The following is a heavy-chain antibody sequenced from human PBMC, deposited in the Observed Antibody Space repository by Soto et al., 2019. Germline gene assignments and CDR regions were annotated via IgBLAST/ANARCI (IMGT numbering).Heavy chain of an antibody. J-gene: IGHJ6*02. Sequence: QVQLAESGGGWVKTGGSLRLSCVTSGFTFSDHFMSWVRQAPGQGLEWVSSISNIGGTVHYADSVKGRFTVSRDNAKNSLFLQRNSLRAEDTAVYFSARDSLGARDSGVDVWGQGTTVAVS. CDR3: ARDSLGARDSGVDV. D-gene: IGHD6-6*01. CDR1: GFTFSDHF. CDR2: ISNIGGTV. V-gene: IGHV3-11*01.